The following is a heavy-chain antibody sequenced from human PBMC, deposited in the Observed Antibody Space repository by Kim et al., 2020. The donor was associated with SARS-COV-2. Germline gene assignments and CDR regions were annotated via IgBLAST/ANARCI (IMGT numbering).Heavy chain of an antibody. Sequence: SETLSLTCAVYGGSFSGYYWSWIRQPPGKGLEWIGEINHSGSTNYNPSLKSRVTISVDTSKNQFSLKLSSVTAADTAVYYCARGSTWIQLTRMTEQRAFDYWGQGTLVTVSS. D-gene: IGHD5-18*01. J-gene: IGHJ4*02. CDR1: GGSFSGYY. CDR2: INHSGST. V-gene: IGHV4-34*01. CDR3: ARGSTWIQLTRMTEQRAFDY.